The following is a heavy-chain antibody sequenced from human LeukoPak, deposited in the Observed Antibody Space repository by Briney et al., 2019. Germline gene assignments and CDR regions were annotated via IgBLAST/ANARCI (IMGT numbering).Heavy chain of an antibody. V-gene: IGHV3-30-3*01. CDR3: ARDGVYCSGGSCYQCFDY. CDR1: GFTFSSYA. CDR2: ISYDGSNK. J-gene: IGHJ4*02. Sequence: GGSLRLSCAASGFTFSSYAMHWVRQAPGKGLEWVAVISYDGSNKYYADSVKGRFTISRDNSKNTLYLQMNSLRAEDTAVYYCARDGVYCSGGSCYQCFDYWGQGTLVTVSS. D-gene: IGHD2-15*01.